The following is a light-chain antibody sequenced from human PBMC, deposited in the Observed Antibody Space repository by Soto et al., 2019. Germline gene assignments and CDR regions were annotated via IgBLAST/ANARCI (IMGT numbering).Light chain of an antibody. Sequence: QSVLTQPPSVSGAQGRGSPSPALGAAPTSGQVMMYTGTSSFQEQPPNSSSMVTANRPSGVPDRFSGSKSGTSASLAITGLQAEDEADYYCQSYDSSLSGWVFGGGTQLTVL. CDR1: APTSGQVM. CDR2: VTA. CDR3: QSYDSSLSGWV. V-gene: IGLV1-40*01. J-gene: IGLJ3*02.